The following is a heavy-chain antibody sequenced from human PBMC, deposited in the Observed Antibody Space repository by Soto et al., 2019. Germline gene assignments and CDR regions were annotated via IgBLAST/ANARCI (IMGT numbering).Heavy chain of an antibody. CDR1: GFTFSSYA. V-gene: IGHV3-23*01. D-gene: IGHD7-27*01. J-gene: IGHJ6*03. CDR2: ISSSSGSI. CDR3: ARDLSWGSNWYYYMDV. Sequence: PGGSLRLSCAASGFTFSSYAMSWVRQAPGKGLEWVSDISSSSGSIDYADSVKGRFTVSRDNAKNTLYLQMNSLRAEDTAVYYCARDLSWGSNWYYYMDVWGKGTTVTVSS.